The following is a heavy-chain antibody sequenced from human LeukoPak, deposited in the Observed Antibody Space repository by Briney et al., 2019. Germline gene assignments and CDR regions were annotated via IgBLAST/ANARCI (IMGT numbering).Heavy chain of an antibody. CDR2: IYHSGST. CDR1: GGSISSSNW. J-gene: IGHJ5*02. Sequence: SETLSLTCAVSGGSISSSNWWSWVRQPPGKGLEWIGEIYHSGSTNYNPSLKSRVTISVDKSKNQFSLKLSSVTAADTAVYYCASVLLWFGESPRFDPWGQGTLVTISS. D-gene: IGHD3-10*01. CDR3: ASVLLWFGESPRFDP. V-gene: IGHV4-4*02.